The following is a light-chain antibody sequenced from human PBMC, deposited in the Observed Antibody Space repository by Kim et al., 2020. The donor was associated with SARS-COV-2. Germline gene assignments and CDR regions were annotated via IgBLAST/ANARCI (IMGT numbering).Light chain of an antibody. CDR3: LQDYYYPLT. J-gene: IGKJ5*01. CDR2: GAS. Sequence: AIQVTQSPSSLSASVGDRVTITCRASQDIETELGWYLQKPGKAPELLIRGASILQSGVPSRFSGSGFGTDFTLTISSLQPEDFATYFCLQDYYYPLTFGQGTRLEIK. V-gene: IGKV1-6*01. CDR1: QDIETE.